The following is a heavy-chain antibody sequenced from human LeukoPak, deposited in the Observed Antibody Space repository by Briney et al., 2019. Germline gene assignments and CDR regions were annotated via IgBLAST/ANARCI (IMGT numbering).Heavy chain of an antibody. J-gene: IGHJ4*02. Sequence: GESLKISCKGSGYIFSNHWIGWVRQMPGKGLEWMGIIYPGDSDTRYSPSFQGQITISADKSISTAYLQWKSLKASDTAMYYCAKEAMTGTGIGLDYWGQGTLVTVFS. D-gene: IGHD1-1*01. V-gene: IGHV5-51*01. CDR3: AKEAMTGTGIGLDY. CDR2: IYPGDSDT. CDR1: GYIFSNHW.